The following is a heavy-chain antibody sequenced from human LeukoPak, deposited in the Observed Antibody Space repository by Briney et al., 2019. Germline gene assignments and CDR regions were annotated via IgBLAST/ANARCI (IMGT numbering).Heavy chain of an antibody. V-gene: IGHV3-7*01. CDR2: IKEDGSEK. Sequence: GGSLRLSCAASGFTFSNYWLSWVRQAPGKGLEWVANIKEDGSEKNYVDSVKGRFTISRDNAKNSLYLQMNSLRAEDTAVYYCARDGPPGWDLLGIHSIHDYWGQGNLVTVSS. CDR1: GFTFSNYW. J-gene: IGHJ4*02. CDR3: ARDGPPGWDLLGIHSIHDY. D-gene: IGHD1-26*01.